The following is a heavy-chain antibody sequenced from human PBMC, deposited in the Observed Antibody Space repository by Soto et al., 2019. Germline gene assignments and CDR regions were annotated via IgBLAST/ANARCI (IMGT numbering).Heavy chain of an antibody. D-gene: IGHD4-17*01. CDR2: IYHSGST. CDR1: GGNMSSCGYS. J-gene: IGHJ6*02. CDR3: ARAHYGDYGYGMDV. V-gene: IGHV4-30-2*01. Sequence: DVRGGNMSSCGYSRSCIKKQPGKGLEWIGYIYHSGSTYYNPSLKSRVTISVDRSKNQFSLKLSSVTAADTAVYYCARAHYGDYGYGMDVWGQGTTVTVSS.